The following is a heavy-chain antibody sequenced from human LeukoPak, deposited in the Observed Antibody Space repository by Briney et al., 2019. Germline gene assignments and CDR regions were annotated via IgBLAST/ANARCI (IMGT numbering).Heavy chain of an antibody. CDR1: GFTFSSYG. J-gene: IGHJ4*02. CDR2: ISGSGGST. V-gene: IGHV3-23*01. CDR3: AKGLKAFSY. Sequence: AGGSLRLSCAASGFTFSSYGMSWVRQAPGKGLEWVSAISGSGGSTYYADSVKGRFTISRDNSKSTLYLQMNSLRAEDTAVYYCAKGLKAFSYWGQGTLVTVSS.